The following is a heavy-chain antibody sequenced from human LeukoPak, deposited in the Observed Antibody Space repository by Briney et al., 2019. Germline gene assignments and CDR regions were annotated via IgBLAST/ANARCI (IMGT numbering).Heavy chain of an antibody. Sequence: GGSLRLSCAASGFTFSDYYMSWIRQAPGKGLEWVSYISSSGSTIYYADSVKGRFTISRDNAKNSLYLQMNSLRAEDTAVYYCAATYYDSSGSSDYWGQGTLVTVSS. CDR3: AATYYDSSGSSDY. CDR2: ISSSGSTI. CDR1: GFTFSDYY. J-gene: IGHJ4*02. V-gene: IGHV3-11*04. D-gene: IGHD3-22*01.